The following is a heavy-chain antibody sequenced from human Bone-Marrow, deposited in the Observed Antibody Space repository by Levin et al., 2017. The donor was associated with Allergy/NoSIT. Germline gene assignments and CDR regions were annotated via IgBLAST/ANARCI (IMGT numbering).Heavy chain of an antibody. CDR3: ASRELEGPHSGIRFLEWALDY. Sequence: PGESLKISCKASGGTFSSYAISWVRQAPGQGLEWMGGIIPIFGTANYAQKFQGRVTITADESTSTAYMELSSLRSEDTAVYYCASRELEGPHSGIRFLEWALDYWGQGTLVTVSS. CDR1: GGTFSSYA. D-gene: IGHD3-3*01. CDR2: IIPIFGTA. J-gene: IGHJ4*02. V-gene: IGHV1-69*01.